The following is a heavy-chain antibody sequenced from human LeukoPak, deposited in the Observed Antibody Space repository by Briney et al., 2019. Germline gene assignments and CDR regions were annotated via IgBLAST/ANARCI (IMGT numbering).Heavy chain of an antibody. D-gene: IGHD2-8*01. CDR2: ISSSGNTI. V-gene: IGHV3-48*03. CDR1: GFTFSSYE. J-gene: IGHJ5*02. Sequence: GGSLRLSCAASGFTFSSYEMIWVRQAPGKGLEWVSYISSSGNTIYYAGSVMGRFTISRDNAKNPLYLQMNSLRADDTAVYYCAREGTKPYNWFDPWGQGTLVTVSS. CDR3: AREGTKPYNWFDP.